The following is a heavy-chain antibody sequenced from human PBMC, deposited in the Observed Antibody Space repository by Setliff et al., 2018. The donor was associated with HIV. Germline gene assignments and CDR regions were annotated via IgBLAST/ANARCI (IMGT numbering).Heavy chain of an antibody. D-gene: IGHD3-16*01. CDR2: MYSSGST. J-gene: IGHJ6*03. Sequence: SETLSLTCTVSGGSISSGSYYWSWIRQPAGKGLEWIGRMYSSGSTNYNPSLKSRVTISIDTPKNQLSLKLSSVTAADTAVYYCARSKKRGDYYYYYYYMDVWGKGTTVTVSS. V-gene: IGHV4-61*02. CDR1: GGSISSGSYY. CDR3: ARSKKRGDYYYYYYYMDV.